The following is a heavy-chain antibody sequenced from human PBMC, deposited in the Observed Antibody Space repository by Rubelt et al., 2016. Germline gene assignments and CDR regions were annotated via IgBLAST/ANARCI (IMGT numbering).Heavy chain of an antibody. V-gene: IGHV3-53*01. CDR2: MYRSGNT. CDR1: GFSVSSHY. CDR3: ARLGVEMATTLLYYYYGMDV. D-gene: IGHD5-24*01. Sequence: EVQLVESGGGLIHPGGSLTLSCAASGFSVSSHYMTWVRQAPGKGLEWVSIMYRSGNTYYADSVEGRFTLSRDNSENSFILQMNSLKAEDTAMYYCARLGVEMATTLLYYYYGMDVWGQGTTVTVSS. J-gene: IGHJ6*02.